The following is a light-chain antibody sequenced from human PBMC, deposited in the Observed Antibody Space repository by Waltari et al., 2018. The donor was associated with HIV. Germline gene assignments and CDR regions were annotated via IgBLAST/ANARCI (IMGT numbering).Light chain of an antibody. CDR2: GNS. CDR3: QSYDSSLSVWV. J-gene: IGLJ3*02. V-gene: IGLV1-40*01. Sequence: QSVLTQPPSVSGAPGQRVTISCTGSSSNLGAGYEVHWYQQIPGTAPKLLIYGNSHRPSGVPDRFSGSKSGTSASLAITGLQAEDEADYYCQSYDSSLSVWVFGGGTKLTVL. CDR1: SSNLGAGYE.